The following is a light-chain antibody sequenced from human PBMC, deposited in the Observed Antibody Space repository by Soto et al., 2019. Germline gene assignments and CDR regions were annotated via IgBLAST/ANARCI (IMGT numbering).Light chain of an antibody. J-gene: IGLJ1*01. V-gene: IGLV2-14*01. Sequence: QSVLTQPASGSGSPGQAITISCTGTSGDIGSYNRVSWYQQHQGKAPKLIIYEVTDRPSGVSNRFSGSKSGNTASLTISGLQAEDEAEYYCSSYTNINTRACVFGTGTKVTVL. CDR3: SSYTNINTRACV. CDR1: SGDIGSYNR. CDR2: EVT.